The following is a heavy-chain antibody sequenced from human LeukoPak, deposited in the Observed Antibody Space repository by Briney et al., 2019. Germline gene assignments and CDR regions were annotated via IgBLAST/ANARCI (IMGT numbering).Heavy chain of an antibody. Sequence: GGSLRLSCAASGFTFNSYAMSWVRQAPGKGLEWVSAISGGCGSTYHADSVKGRFTISRDNSKNTLYLQMNSLRAEDTAVYYCAKDRGYYYDSSGYYYFDYWGQGTLVTVSS. CDR2: ISGGCGST. V-gene: IGHV3-23*01. J-gene: IGHJ4*02. D-gene: IGHD3-22*01. CDR1: GFTFNSYA. CDR3: AKDRGYYYDSSGYYYFDY.